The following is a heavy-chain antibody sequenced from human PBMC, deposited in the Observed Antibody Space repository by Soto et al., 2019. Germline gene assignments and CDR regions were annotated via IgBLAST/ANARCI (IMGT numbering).Heavy chain of an antibody. CDR3: ARDGSSDYGVDY. CDR1: GGSISSYY. D-gene: IGHD4-17*01. J-gene: IGHJ4*02. V-gene: IGHV4-59*01. Sequence: PSETLSLTCTVSGGSISSYYWSWIRQPPGKGLEWIGYIYYSGSTNYNPSLKSRVTISVDTSKNQFSLKLSSVTAADTAVYYCARDGSSDYGVDYWGQGTLVTVSS. CDR2: IYYSGST.